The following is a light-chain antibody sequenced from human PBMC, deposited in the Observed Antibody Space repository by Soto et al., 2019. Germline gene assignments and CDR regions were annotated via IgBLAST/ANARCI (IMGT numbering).Light chain of an antibody. Sequence: EIVLTQSPHTLSLSPGERASLSCRTSQTISSSYFAWYQQKPGQSPRLLVYAASIRAPGIPDRFSGSGSGADFTLTISRLEPADFPVYYCQHYDGSLTFGGGTRVEIK. CDR2: AAS. V-gene: IGKV3-20*01. CDR1: QTISSSY. J-gene: IGKJ4*01. CDR3: QHYDGSLT.